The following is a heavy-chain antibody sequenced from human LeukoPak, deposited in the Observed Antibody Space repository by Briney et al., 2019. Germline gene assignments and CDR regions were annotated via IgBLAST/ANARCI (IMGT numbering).Heavy chain of an antibody. CDR3: ARGLRLGGNFDY. CDR1: GFTFSSYE. V-gene: IGHV3-48*03. D-gene: IGHD6-25*01. Sequence: PGGSLRLSCAASGFTFSSYEMNWVRQAPGKGLEWVSYISSSGSTIYYADSVKGRFTISRDNAKNSLYLQMNSLRAEDTAVYYCARGLRLGGNFDYWGQGTLVTVSS. CDR2: ISSSGSTI. J-gene: IGHJ4*02.